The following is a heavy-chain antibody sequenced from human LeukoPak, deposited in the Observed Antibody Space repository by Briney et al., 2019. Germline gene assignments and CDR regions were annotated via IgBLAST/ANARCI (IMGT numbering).Heavy chain of an antibody. D-gene: IGHD2-21*01. CDR3: TRQAIADY. V-gene: IGHV5-51*01. J-gene: IGHJ4*02. CDR1: GYSFTSYW. Sequence: GESLKISCKGSGYSFTSYWIGWVRQMPGKGLERMGIIYPGDSDTRYRPSFQGQVTISADKSISTAYLHLNSLKASDTAVYFCTRQAIADYWGQGTLVTVSS. CDR2: IYPGDSDT.